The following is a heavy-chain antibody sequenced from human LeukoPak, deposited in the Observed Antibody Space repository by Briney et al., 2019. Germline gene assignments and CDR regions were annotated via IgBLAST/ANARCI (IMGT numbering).Heavy chain of an antibody. V-gene: IGHV4-59*08. D-gene: IGHD3-10*01. Sequence: SETLSLTCTVSGGSISSHYWSWIRQPPGKGLEWIGYFSDSGSTIYNPSLKSRVTILGDTSKNQFSLKLSSVTAADTAVYYCARHATGSYSVPWLDPWGQGALVTVSS. CDR2: FSDSGST. CDR3: ARHATGSYSVPWLDP. J-gene: IGHJ5*02. CDR1: GGSISSHY.